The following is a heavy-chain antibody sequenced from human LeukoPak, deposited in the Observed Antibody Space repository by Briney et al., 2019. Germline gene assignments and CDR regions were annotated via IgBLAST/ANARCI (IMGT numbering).Heavy chain of an antibody. Sequence: SETLSLTCAVSNYSISDGHYWGWLRQPPAKGLEWIANAFQSGSTYYSPPLRSRVTVSVDTSKNQFSLMVRSVTAADTAVYYCVRGGASRWGTNSFDFWGQGKLVTVSS. CDR1: NYSISDGHY. D-gene: IGHD1-1*01. J-gene: IGHJ4*02. V-gene: IGHV4-38-2*01. CDR3: VRGGASRWGTNSFDF. CDR2: AFQSGST.